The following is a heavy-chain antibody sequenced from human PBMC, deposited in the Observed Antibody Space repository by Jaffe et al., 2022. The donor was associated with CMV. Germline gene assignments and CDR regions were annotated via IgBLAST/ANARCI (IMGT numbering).Heavy chain of an antibody. CDR1: GGSFSGYY. V-gene: IGHV4-34*01. Sequence: QVQLQQWGAGLLKPSETLSLTCAVYGGSFSGYYWSWIRQPPGKGLEWIGEINHSGSTNYNPSLKSRVTISVDTSKNQFSLKLSSVTAADTAVYYCARETSSSSWPHYYYYYMDVWGKGTTVTVSS. CDR3: ARETSSSSWPHYYYYYMDV. J-gene: IGHJ6*03. D-gene: IGHD6-13*01. CDR2: INHSGST.